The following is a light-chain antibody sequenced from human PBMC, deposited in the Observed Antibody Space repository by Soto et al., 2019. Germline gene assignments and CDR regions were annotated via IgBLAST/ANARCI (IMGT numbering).Light chain of an antibody. CDR3: QQYNSYST. Sequence: DIQMTQSPSTLSASVGDRVTITCRASQSISSWLAWYQQKPGKAPKLLIYDASSLESGVPSRFSGSGSGTEFTLTISSLQPDDFAPYYCQQYNSYSTFGQGTKV. CDR1: QSISSW. CDR2: DAS. V-gene: IGKV1-5*01. J-gene: IGKJ1*01.